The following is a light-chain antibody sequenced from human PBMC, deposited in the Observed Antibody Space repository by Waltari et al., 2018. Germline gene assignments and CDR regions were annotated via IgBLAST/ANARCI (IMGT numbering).Light chain of an antibody. CDR2: EGR. CDR1: SSDVGGYNY. CDR3: SSYAGSNNLVV. Sequence: QSALTQPPSASGSPGQSVTISCTGTSSDVGGYNYVSWYHQHPGKAPKLMIDEGRKRPSGVPDRFSGVKSCNTASLTVAGPQAEDEADYYCSSYAGSNNLVVFGGGTKLTVL. J-gene: IGLJ2*01. V-gene: IGLV2-8*01.